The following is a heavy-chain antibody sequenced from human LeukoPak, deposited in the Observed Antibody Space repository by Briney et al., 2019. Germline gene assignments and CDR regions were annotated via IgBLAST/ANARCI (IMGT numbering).Heavy chain of an antibody. CDR3: ARVFDSSFRGYMDV. J-gene: IGHJ6*03. Sequence: RSGGSLRLSCAASGFTFGDYGMTWVRQAPGKGLEWVSGINWNGASTGYADSVKGRFTISRDNAKNSLYLQMNSLRVEDTAFYHCARVFDSSFRGYMDVWGKGTTVTVSS. CDR1: GFTFGDYG. V-gene: IGHV3-20*01. D-gene: IGHD3-9*01. CDR2: INWNGAST.